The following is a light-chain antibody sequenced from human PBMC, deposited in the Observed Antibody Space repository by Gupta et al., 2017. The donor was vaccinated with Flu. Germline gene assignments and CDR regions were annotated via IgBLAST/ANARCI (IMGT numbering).Light chain of an antibody. V-gene: IGKV1-12*01. CDR3: LQANSFPLT. J-gene: IGKJ4*01. CDR2: AAS. CDR1: QGIGSW. Sequence: DIQMTQSPSTVSASVGDRAIITCRASQGIGSWLAWYQQKPGKAPKFLIHAASTLEGGVPSRFSGSGYGTDFTLTISSLQPEDFATYFCLQANSFPLTFGGGTKVEMK.